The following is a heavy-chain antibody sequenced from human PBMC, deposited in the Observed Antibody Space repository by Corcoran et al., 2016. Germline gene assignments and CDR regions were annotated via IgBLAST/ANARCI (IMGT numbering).Heavy chain of an antibody. D-gene: IGHD3-16*02. CDR2: ISVYNGNT. V-gene: IGHV1-18*01. J-gene: IGHJ4*02. Sequence: QVLLVQSGAEVKKPGASLKVSCKTSGYTFPTYGICWVRQAPGQGLDWMGWISVYNGNTNYAQNFQGRVTMTTDTSTNTAYMELRSLRSDDTAIYYCARTSYRVPDYGGQGTLVTVSS. CDR1: GYTFPTYG. CDR3: ARTSYRVPDY.